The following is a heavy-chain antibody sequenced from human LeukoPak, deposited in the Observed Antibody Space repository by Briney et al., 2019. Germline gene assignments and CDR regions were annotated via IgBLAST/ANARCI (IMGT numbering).Heavy chain of an antibody. V-gene: IGHV1-69*01. Sequence: SVKVSCQASGGTFSSYAISWVRQAPGQGLEWMGGIIPIFGTANYAQKFHGRVTITADESTSTAYMELSSLRSEDTAVYYCARVAKIRGVIIIPDSYGMDVWGKGTTVTVSS. CDR2: IIPIFGTA. D-gene: IGHD3-10*01. CDR1: GGTFSSYA. CDR3: ARVAKIRGVIIIPDSYGMDV. J-gene: IGHJ6*04.